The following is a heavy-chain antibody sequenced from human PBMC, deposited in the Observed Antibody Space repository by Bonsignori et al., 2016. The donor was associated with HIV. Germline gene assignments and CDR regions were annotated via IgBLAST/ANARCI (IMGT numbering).Heavy chain of an antibody. CDR2: IRSKAHSYAT. V-gene: IGHV3-73*01. CDR3: YLETLGDM. J-gene: IGHJ3*02. Sequence: VRQMPGKGLEWVGRIRSKAHSYATTYAASVKGRFAISRDDSKNTAYLQMNSLKTEDTAVYYCYLETLGDMWGQGTVVTVSS. D-gene: IGHD2/OR15-2a*01.